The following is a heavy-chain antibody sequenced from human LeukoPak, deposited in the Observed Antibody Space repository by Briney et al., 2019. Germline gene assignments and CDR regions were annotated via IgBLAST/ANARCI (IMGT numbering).Heavy chain of an antibody. Sequence: GASVKVSCKASGYTFTSYGISWVRQAPGQGLEWMGWISAYNGNTNYAQKLRGRVTMTTDTSTSTAYMELRSLRSDDTAVYYCARDPAIAVAGSPNWFDPWGQGTLVTVSS. V-gene: IGHV1-18*01. J-gene: IGHJ5*02. CDR2: ISAYNGNT. CDR1: GYTFTSYG. D-gene: IGHD6-19*01. CDR3: ARDPAIAVAGSPNWFDP.